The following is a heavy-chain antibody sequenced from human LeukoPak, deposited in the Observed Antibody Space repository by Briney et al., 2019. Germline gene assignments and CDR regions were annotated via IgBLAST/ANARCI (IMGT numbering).Heavy chain of an antibody. V-gene: IGHV4-59*01. Sequence: PSETLSLTCTVSGVSISSYYWIWIRQPPGKGLEWIGYIYYSGSTQYNPSLKSRVTISVDTSKNQFSLKLSSVTAADTAVYYCARETYGMDVWGKGTTVTVSS. J-gene: IGHJ6*04. CDR2: IYYSGST. CDR1: GVSISSYY. CDR3: ARETYGMDV.